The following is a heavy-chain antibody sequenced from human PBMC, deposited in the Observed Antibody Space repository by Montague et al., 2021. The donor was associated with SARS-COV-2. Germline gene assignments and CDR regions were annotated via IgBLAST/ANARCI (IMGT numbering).Heavy chain of an antibody. D-gene: IGHD3-9*01. CDR3: ARGYYDILTGYLDAFDI. Sequence: PALVKPTQTLTLTCTFSGFSLSTSGMCVSWIRQPPGKALEWLARIDWDDDKYYSTSLKTRLTISKDTSKNQVVLTMTNMDPMDTATYYCARGYYDILTGYLDAFDIWGQGTMVTVSS. J-gene: IGHJ3*02. V-gene: IGHV2-70*11. CDR2: IDWDDDK. CDR1: GFSLSTSGMC.